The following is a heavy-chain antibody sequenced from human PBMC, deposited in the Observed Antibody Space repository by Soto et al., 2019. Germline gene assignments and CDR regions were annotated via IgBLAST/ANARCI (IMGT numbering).Heavy chain of an antibody. Sequence: GGSLRLSCAASGFTFSSYGMHWVRQAPGKGLEWVAVIWYDGSNKYYADSVKGRFTISRDNSKNTLYLQMNSLRAEDTAVYYCARDRPYSSSWLLDYWGQGTLVTVSS. CDR3: ARDRPYSSSWLLDY. CDR2: IWYDGSNK. D-gene: IGHD6-13*01. V-gene: IGHV3-33*01. J-gene: IGHJ4*02. CDR1: GFTFSSYG.